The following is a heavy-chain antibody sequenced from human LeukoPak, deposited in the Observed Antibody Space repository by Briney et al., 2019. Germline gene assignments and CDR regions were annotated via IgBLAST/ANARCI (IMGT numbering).Heavy chain of an antibody. CDR2: ISAYNGNT. CDR1: GGTFSSYS. V-gene: IGHV1-18*01. D-gene: IGHD3-10*01. CDR3: ARGAYYYGSGSYYIAYYFDY. Sequence: ASVKVSCKASGGTFSSYSFSWVRQAPGQGLEWMGWISAYNGNTNYAQKLQGRVTMTTDTSTSTAYMELRSLRSDDTAVYYCARGAYYYGSGSYYIAYYFDYWGQGTLVTVSS. J-gene: IGHJ4*02.